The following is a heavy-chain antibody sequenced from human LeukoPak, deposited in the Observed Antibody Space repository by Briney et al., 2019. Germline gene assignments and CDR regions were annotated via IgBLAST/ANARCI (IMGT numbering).Heavy chain of an antibody. CDR3: ARVRGSSGSYEYYHYMDV. J-gene: IGHJ6*03. Sequence: SETLSLTCTVSGGSISYFYWSWIRQPAGKGLEWIGRIYTSGSTNYDPSLKSRVTMSVDTSKKQFSLKLSSVTAADTAVYYCARVRGSSGSYEYYHYMDVWGKGTTVTISS. CDR1: GGSISYFY. CDR2: IYTSGST. D-gene: IGHD1-26*01. V-gene: IGHV4-4*07.